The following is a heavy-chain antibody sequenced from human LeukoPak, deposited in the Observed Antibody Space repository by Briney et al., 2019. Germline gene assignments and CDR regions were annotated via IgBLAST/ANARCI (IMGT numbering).Heavy chain of an antibody. V-gene: IGHV5-10-1*01. CDR2: INPSDSYT. CDR1: GYSFTSYC. J-gene: IGHJ6*04. Sequence: PGESLKISCKGSGYSFTSYCISWVRQMPGKGLEWMGRINPSDSYTNYSPSFQGHVTISADKSISAAYLQWSSLKASDTAMYYCARHLPYYYYGMDVWGKGTTVTVSS. CDR3: ARHLPYYYYGMDV.